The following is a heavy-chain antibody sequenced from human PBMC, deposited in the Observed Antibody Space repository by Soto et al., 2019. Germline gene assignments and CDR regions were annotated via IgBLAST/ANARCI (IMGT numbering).Heavy chain of an antibody. CDR1: GVTFSSYS. CDR2: ISSSSSYI. V-gene: IGHV3-21*01. J-gene: IGHJ6*02. CDR3: AKAVDYGDYHIYYYGMDV. Sequence: PWGSLRLSCAASGVTFSSYSMNWVRQATGKGLEWVSSISSSSSYIYYADSVKGRFTISRDNSKNTLYLQMNSLRAEDTAVYYFAKAVDYGDYHIYYYGMDVWGQGTTVTVSS. D-gene: IGHD4-17*01.